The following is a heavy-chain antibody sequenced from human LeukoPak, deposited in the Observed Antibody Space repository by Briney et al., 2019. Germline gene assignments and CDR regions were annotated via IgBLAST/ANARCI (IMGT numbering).Heavy chain of an antibody. CDR3: ARGKTTSGMSAGY. J-gene: IGHJ4*02. CDR1: GFTFSSYW. CDR2: INQDGSEK. D-gene: IGHD1-1*01. V-gene: IGHV3-7*01. Sequence: SGGSLRLSCAASGFTFSSYWMSWVRQAPGEGLEWVVNINQDGSEKYYVDSVKGRFTISRDNAKNSLSLQINSLRAEDTAVYYCARGKTTSGMSAGYWGQGTLVTVSP.